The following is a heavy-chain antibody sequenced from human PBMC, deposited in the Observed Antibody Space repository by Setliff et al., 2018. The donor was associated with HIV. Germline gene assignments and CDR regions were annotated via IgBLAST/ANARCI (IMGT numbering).Heavy chain of an antibody. V-gene: IGHV1-69*13. CDR3: ARGPLYGYDHVYFDY. CDR1: GGIFNTYG. Sequence: SVKVSCKASGGIFNTYGMNWVRQAPGQGLEWMGGIIPIARAPNYAQKFQDRVTITADESTTTVYMEVRSLKSEDTALYYCARGPLYGYDHVYFDYWGQGTLVTVSS. CDR2: IIPIARAP. D-gene: IGHD5-12*01. J-gene: IGHJ4*02.